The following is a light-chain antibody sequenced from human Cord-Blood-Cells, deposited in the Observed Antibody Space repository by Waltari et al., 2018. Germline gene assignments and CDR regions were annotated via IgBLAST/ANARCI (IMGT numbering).Light chain of an antibody. CDR1: SSDVGGYNY. Sequence: QSALTQPASVSGSPGQSITISCPGTSSDVGGYNYVSWYQQHPGKAPKLMIYDGSNRPSGVSNRFSGSKAGNTASLTISGLQAEDEADYYCSSYTSSSTLVFGGGTKLTVL. V-gene: IGLV2-14*03. CDR2: DGS. CDR3: SSYTSSSTLV. J-gene: IGLJ3*02.